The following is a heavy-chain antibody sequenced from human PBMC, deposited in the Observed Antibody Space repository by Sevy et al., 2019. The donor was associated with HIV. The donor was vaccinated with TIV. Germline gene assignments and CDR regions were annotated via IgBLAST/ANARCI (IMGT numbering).Heavy chain of an antibody. V-gene: IGHV3-21*06. Sequence: GGSLRLSCVASGFTFSTYSMNWVRQAPGKGLEWVSSISSRSSHIYYADSVKGRFTVSRDNAKNSVYLQMNSLRAEDTAMYYCTRARGGVAASGDYWGQGILVTVSS. CDR3: TRARGGVAASGDY. D-gene: IGHD6-13*01. J-gene: IGHJ4*02. CDR1: GFTFSTYS. CDR2: ISSRSSHI.